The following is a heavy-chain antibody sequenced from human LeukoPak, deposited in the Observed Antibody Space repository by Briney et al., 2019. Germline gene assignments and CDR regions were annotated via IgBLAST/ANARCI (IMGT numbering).Heavy chain of an antibody. D-gene: IGHD3-10*01. CDR1: GFTFSGSA. V-gene: IGHV3-73*01. CDR3: TRLYDGSGTYYNGDY. Sequence: GGSLRLSCAGSGFTFSGSAIHWVRQASGKGLEWVGRVRSNYATTYAASMKGRFTISRDDSQNTAYLQINSLKTEDTAVYYCTRLYDGSGTYYNGDYWGQGTLVTVSS. CDR2: VRSNYAT. J-gene: IGHJ4*02.